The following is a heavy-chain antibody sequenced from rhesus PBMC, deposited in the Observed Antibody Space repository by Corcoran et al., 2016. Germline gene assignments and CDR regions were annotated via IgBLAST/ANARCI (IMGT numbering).Heavy chain of an antibody. Sequence: QLQLQESGPGLVKPSETLSLTCAVSGGSISGYYWSWIRPPPGKGLEWIGNIDGKIAVTNYKSSLKSRVTISKDTSKNQFSLKLSSVTAADTAVYYCARRGYSGYSYFFDYWGQGVLVTVSS. CDR2: IDGKIAVT. CDR3: ARRGYSGYSYFFDY. CDR1: GGSISGYY. J-gene: IGHJ4*01. V-gene: IGHV4-81*01. D-gene: IGHD5-42*01.